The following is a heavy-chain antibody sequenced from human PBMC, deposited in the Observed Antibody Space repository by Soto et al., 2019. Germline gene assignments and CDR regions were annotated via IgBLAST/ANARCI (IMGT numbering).Heavy chain of an antibody. Sequence: GGSLRLSCAASGFTFSSFAMSWVRQAPGKGLEWVSTINKSGGSTCYADSVKGRFTISRDNSKNMLFLQINGLRAEDTAVYYCAKDPPTTGTTFDYWGRGTLVTVSS. J-gene: IGHJ4*02. CDR3: AKDPPTTGTTFDY. D-gene: IGHD1-1*01. CDR1: GFTFSSFA. V-gene: IGHV3-23*01. CDR2: INKSGGST.